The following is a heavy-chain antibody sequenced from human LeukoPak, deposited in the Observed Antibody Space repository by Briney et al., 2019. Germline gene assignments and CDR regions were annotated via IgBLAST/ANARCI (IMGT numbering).Heavy chain of an antibody. J-gene: IGHJ4*02. D-gene: IGHD6-19*01. V-gene: IGHV1-69*05. CDR3: ARGVAVAGPFDY. CDR1: GGTFSSYA. Sequence: ASVKVSCKASGGTFSSYAISWVRQAPGQGLEWMGGIIPIFGTANYAQKFQGRVTITTDESTSTAYMELSSLRSEDTAVYYRARGVAVAGPFDYWGQGTLVTVSS. CDR2: IIPIFGTA.